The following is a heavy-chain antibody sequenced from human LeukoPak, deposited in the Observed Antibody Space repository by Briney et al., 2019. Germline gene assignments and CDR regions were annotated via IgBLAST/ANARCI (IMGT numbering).Heavy chain of an antibody. J-gene: IGHJ6*02. CDR3: ARRAYCGGDCTRAYYSYYAMDV. CDR1: GYSFTSYW. D-gene: IGHD2-21*02. CDR2: IDPSDSYT. Sequence: GESLKISCKGSGYSFTSYWITWVRQMPGKGLEWMGRIDPSDSYTNYSPSFQGHVTISADKSINTAYLQWSSLKASDTAVYYCARRAYCGGDCTRAYYSYYAMDVWGQGTTVTVSS. V-gene: IGHV5-10-1*01.